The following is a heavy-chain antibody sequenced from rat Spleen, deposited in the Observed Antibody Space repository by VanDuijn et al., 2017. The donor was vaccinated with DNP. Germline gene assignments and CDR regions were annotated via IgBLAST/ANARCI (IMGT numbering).Heavy chain of an antibody. D-gene: IGHD1-10*01. CDR2: ISYDGSST. CDR3: ASLNNYNWFAY. V-gene: IGHV5-7*01. CDR1: GFTFSDYN. Sequence: EVHLVESGGGLVQPGRSLKLSCAASGFTFSDYNMAWVRQAPKKGLEWVETISYDGSSTYYRDSVKGRFTISRDNAKSTLYLQMDSLRSEDTATYYCASLNNYNWFAYWGQGTLVTVSS. J-gene: IGHJ3*01.